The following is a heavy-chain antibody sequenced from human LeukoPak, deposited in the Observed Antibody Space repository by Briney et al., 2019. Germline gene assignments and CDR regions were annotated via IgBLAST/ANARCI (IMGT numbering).Heavy chain of an antibody. CDR2: ISGSGGDT. D-gene: IGHD6-19*01. V-gene: IGHV3-23*01. Sequence: GGSLRLSCAASGFTFRSYAIYWVRQAPGKGLEWVSGISGSGGDTYFADSVKGRFTISRDNSKNTVFLQMDSLRAEDTAVYYCAKTTSGYSSGRYPGWPIDYWGQGTLVTVSS. J-gene: IGHJ4*02. CDR1: GFTFRSYA. CDR3: AKTTSGYSSGRYPGWPIDY.